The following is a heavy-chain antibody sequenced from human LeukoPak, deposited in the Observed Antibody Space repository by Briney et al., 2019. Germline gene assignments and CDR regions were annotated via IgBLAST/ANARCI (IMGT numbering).Heavy chain of an antibody. Sequence: GGSLRLSCAASGFTFSSYAMSWVRQASGKGLEWVANIKQDGREKYYVDSVKGRFTISRDNAKNSLYLQMNSLRAEDTAVYYCARDDSDSSGYYYPDWGQGTLVTVSS. D-gene: IGHD3-22*01. CDR2: IKQDGREK. J-gene: IGHJ4*02. V-gene: IGHV3-7*01. CDR1: GFTFSSYA. CDR3: ARDDSDSSGYYYPD.